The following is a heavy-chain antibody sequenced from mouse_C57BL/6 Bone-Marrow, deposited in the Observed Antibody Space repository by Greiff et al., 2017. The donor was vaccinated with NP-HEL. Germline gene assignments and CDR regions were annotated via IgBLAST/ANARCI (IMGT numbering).Heavy chain of an antibody. Sequence: VQGVESGTELVKPGASVKLSCKASGYTFTSYWMHWVKQRPGQGLEWIGNINPSNGGTNYNEKFKSKATLTVDKSSSTAYMQLSSLTSEDSAVYYCARRSNYDYYAMDYWGQGTSVTVSS. CDR1: GYTFTSYW. V-gene: IGHV1-53*01. CDR3: ARRSNYDYYAMDY. CDR2: INPSNGGT. J-gene: IGHJ4*01. D-gene: IGHD2-5*01.